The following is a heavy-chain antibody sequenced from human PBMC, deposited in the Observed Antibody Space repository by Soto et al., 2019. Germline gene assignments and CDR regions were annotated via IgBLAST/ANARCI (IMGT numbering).Heavy chain of an antibody. V-gene: IGHV3-30-3*01. D-gene: IGHD3-22*01. CDR3: ASAENYYDSRSKWFDP. Sequence: GGSLRLSCAASGFTFSSYAMHWVRQAPGKGLEWVAVISYDGSNKYYADSVKGRFTISRDNSKNTLYLQMNSLRAEDTAVYYCASAENYYDSRSKWFDPWGQGTLVTVSS. CDR1: GFTFSSYA. J-gene: IGHJ5*02. CDR2: ISYDGSNK.